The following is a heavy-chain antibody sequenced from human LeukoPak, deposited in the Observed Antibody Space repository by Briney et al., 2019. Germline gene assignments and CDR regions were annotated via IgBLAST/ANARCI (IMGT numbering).Heavy chain of an antibody. V-gene: IGHV1-18*01. D-gene: IGHD3-3*01. CDR1: GYTFTSYG. CDR3: ARGITIFGVVLLDYYYGMDV. J-gene: IGHJ6*02. CDR2: ISAYNGNT. Sequence: ASVKVSCKASGYTFTSYGISWVRQAPGQGLEWMGWISAYNGNTNYAQKLQGRVTMNTDTSTSTAYMELRSLRSDDTAVYYCARGITIFGVVLLDYYYGMDVWGQGTTVTVYS.